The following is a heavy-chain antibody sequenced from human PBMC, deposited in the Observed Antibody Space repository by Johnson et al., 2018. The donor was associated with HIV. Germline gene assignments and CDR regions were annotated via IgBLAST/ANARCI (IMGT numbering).Heavy chain of an antibody. Sequence: QVQLVESGGGLVRPGGSLRLSCAASGFTFSEYYMSWVRQSPGKWLEWVSYISSSGNTIYYADSVKGRFTISRDNAKNSVDLQMNSLRVDDTAVYYCVRDDGIAGDAFDMWGQGTMVTVSS. V-gene: IGHV3-11*04. D-gene: IGHD5-24*01. CDR1: GFTFSEYY. CDR3: VRDDGIAGDAFDM. CDR2: ISSSGNTI. J-gene: IGHJ3*02.